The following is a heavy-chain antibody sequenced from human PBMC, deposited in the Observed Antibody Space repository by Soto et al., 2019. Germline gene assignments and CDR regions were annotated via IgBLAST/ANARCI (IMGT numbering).Heavy chain of an antibody. CDR3: ARCDFGDYVPPRDH. CDR2: ISVYNGHT. V-gene: IGHV1-18*01. CDR1: GYTFSSYG. Sequence: QVHLMQSGAEVKSPGASVRVSCKASGYTFSSYGVSWVRQAPGQGLEFMGWISVYNGHTNYAQKFQGRVTMTTDTPTSTAYMELRSLRSADTAVYFCARCDFGDYVPPRDHWGQGTLVTVSA. J-gene: IGHJ4*02. D-gene: IGHD4-17*01.